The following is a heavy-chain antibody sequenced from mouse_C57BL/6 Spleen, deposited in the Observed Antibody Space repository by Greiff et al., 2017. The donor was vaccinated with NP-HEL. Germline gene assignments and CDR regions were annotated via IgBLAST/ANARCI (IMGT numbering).Heavy chain of an antibody. V-gene: IGHV1-47*01. Sequence: QVQPKQSGAELVKPGASVKMSCKASGYTFTTYPIEWMKQNHGKSLEWIGNFHPYNDDTKYNEKFKGKATLTVEKSSSTVYLELSRLTSDDSAVYYCARGYGSSSGDYFDYWGQGTTLTVSS. CDR3: ARGYGSSSGDYFDY. D-gene: IGHD1-1*01. J-gene: IGHJ2*01. CDR2: FHPYNDDT. CDR1: GYTFTTYP.